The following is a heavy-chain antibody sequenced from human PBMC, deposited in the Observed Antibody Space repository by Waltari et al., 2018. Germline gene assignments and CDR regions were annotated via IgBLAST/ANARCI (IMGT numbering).Heavy chain of an antibody. CDR2: MNQVGGAI. CDR3: ARDYLFFDL. J-gene: IGHJ2*01. Sequence: EEQLVESGGGLVQPGGSLRLSCAASGFTFSSSWMSLVRQAPGKGLEWVANMNQVGGAIFYVDSVKGRFTISRDNAKNSLFLQMDNLRAEDTAVYYCARDYLFFDLWGRGTLVSVSS. D-gene: IGHD1-26*01. V-gene: IGHV3-7*01. CDR1: GFTFSSSW.